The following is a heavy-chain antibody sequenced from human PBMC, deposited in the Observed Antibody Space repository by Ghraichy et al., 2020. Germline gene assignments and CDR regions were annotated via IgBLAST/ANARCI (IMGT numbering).Heavy chain of an antibody. Sequence: ASVKVSCKSSGYTFTYYYMHWVRQAPGQGLEGMGRINPNSGGTNYAQKFQGRVTMTRDTSSSTVYMELSGLRSDDTAVYYCARGKICSGGNCYSSYFGMDVFVQATKVTVSS. CDR2: INPNSGGT. CDR3: ARGKICSGGNCYSSYFGMDV. J-gene: IGHJ6*02. D-gene: IGHD2-15*01. CDR1: GYTFTYYY. V-gene: IGHV1-2*06.